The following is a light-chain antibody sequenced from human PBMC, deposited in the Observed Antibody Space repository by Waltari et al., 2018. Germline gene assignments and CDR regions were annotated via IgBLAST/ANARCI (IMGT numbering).Light chain of an antibody. CDR2: AAS. CDR3: QQYYITPLYT. J-gene: IGKJ2*01. Sequence: DIQMTQSPSSLSASVGDRVPITCRASRGISNSLAWYQQKPGEAPKLLLYAASRLESGVPSRFSGSGSGTDYTLTISSLRPEDSATYYCQQYYITPLYTFGQGTKLEIK. V-gene: IGKV1-NL1*01. CDR1: RGISNS.